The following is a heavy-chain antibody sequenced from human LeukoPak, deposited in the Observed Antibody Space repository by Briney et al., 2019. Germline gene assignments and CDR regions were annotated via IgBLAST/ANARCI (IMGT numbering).Heavy chain of an antibody. V-gene: IGHV4-39*01. CDR2: IYYSGST. J-gene: IGHJ4*02. D-gene: IGHD3-22*01. Sequence: SETLSLTCTVSGGSISSYYWGWIRQPPGKGLEWIGSIYYSGSTYYNPSLKSRVTISVDTSKNQFSLKLSSVTAADTAVYYCASLSIYDSSVSLFDYWGQGTLVTVSS. CDR3: ASLSIYDSSVSLFDY. CDR1: GGSISSYY.